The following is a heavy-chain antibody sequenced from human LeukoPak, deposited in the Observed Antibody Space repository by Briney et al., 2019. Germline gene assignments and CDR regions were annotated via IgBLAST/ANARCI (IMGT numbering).Heavy chain of an antibody. J-gene: IGHJ4*02. CDR1: GGSFSGYY. CDR2: INHSGST. V-gene: IGHV4-34*01. CDR3: ARGGHSVVVT. Sequence: SETLSLTCAVYGGSFSGYYWSWIRQPPGKGLEWIGEINHSGSTNYNPSLKSRVTISVDTSKNQFSLKLSSVTAADTAVYYCARGGHSVVVTWGQGTLVTASS. D-gene: IGHD2-21*02.